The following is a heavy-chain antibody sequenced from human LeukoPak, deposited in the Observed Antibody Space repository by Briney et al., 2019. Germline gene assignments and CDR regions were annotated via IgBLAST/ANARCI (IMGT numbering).Heavy chain of an antibody. CDR2: INPDSGGT. J-gene: IGHJ3*02. Sequence: ASVKVSCTASVYTFTVYYMHWVRQAPGQGLDWMGWINPDSGGTDYAQKFQGRVTMTRDTSISTAYMELSSLRSDDAAVYYCARDKRVFDLGYDAFDMWGQGTMVTVSS. CDR3: ARDKRVFDLGYDAFDM. V-gene: IGHV1-2*02. CDR1: VYTFTVYY. D-gene: IGHD3-3*01.